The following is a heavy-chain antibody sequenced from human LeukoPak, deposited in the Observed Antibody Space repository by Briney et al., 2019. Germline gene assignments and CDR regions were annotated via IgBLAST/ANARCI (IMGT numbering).Heavy chain of an antibody. CDR2: ISGSGGST. CDR3: AKDGLALFDY. CDR1: EITFSSYA. V-gene: IGHV3-23*01. Sequence: PGGSLRLSCAASEITFSSYAMSWVRQAPGKGLEWVSAISGSGGSTYYADSVKGRFTISRDNSKNTLYLQMNSLRAEDTAVYYCAKDGLALFDYWGQGTLVTVSS. J-gene: IGHJ4*02.